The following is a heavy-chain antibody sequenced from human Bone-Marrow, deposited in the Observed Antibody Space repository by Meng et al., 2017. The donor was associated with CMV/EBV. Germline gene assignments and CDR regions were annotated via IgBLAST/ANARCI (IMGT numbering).Heavy chain of an antibody. CDR3: AKGVRGSVTAPDF. Sequence: GESLKISCAASGFTFSSYSMSWVRQAPGKGPEWVSVIYSGNTGTKYAESVRGRFTISRDTSTNTLYLQMNSLRADDTAVYYCAKGVRGSVTAPDFWGQGTLVTVSS. CDR1: GFTFSSYS. V-gene: IGHV3-23*03. J-gene: IGHJ4*02. CDR2: IYSGNTGT. D-gene: IGHD2-21*02.